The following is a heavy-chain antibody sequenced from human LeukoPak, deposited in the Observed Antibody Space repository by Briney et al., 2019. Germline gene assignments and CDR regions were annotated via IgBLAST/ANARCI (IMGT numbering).Heavy chain of an antibody. J-gene: IGHJ6*03. CDR2: ISAYNGNT. Sequence: ASVKVSCKASGYTFTSYGISWVRQAPGQGLEWMGWISAYNGNTNYAQKLQGRVTMTTGTSTSTAYMELRSLRSDDTAVYYCARGGGELRYFDWLLYPYYYYYYMDVWGKGTTVTVSS. CDR3: ARGGGELRYFDWLLYPYYYYYYMDV. CDR1: GYTFTSYG. V-gene: IGHV1-18*01. D-gene: IGHD3-9*01.